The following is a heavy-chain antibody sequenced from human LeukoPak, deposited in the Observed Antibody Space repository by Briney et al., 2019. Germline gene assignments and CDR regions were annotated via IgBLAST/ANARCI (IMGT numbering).Heavy chain of an antibody. CDR2: MNPKSGNT. CDR3: ARVFGGHEIGF. D-gene: IGHD5-12*01. CDR1: GYTFTTYD. Sequence: GASVKVSCKASGYTFTTYDINWVRQATGQGLEWMGWMNPKSGNTAYAQKFQGRVTMTRNTSIDTAYLEMSSLRSEGTAMYYCARVFGGHEIGFWGQGTQVTVSS. J-gene: IGHJ4*02. V-gene: IGHV1-8*01.